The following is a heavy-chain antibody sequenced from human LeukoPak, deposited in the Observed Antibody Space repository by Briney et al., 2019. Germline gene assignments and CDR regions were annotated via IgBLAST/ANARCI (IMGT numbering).Heavy chain of an antibody. CDR3: ARADGYTYYFDY. Sequence: SETLSLTCTVSGGSISSGSYYWSWIRQPAGKGLEWIGRIYTSGSTNYNPSLKSRVTISVDTSKNQFSLKLSSVTAADTAVYYCARADGYTYYFDYWGQGTLVTVSS. CDR2: IYTSGST. V-gene: IGHV4-61*02. CDR1: GGSISSGSYY. D-gene: IGHD5-24*01. J-gene: IGHJ4*02.